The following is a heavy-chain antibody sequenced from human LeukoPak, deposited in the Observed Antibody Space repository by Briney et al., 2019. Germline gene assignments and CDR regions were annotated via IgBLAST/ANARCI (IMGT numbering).Heavy chain of an antibody. Sequence: ASVKVSCKASGYTFTSYLTHWVRQAPGQGLEWMGIINPSGGSTTYAQKFQGRVTMTRDMSTSTVYMELSSLRSEDTAVYYCARIGGYDAFDIWGQGTMVTVSS. CDR2: INPSGGST. CDR3: ARIGGYDAFDI. D-gene: IGHD3-16*01. CDR1: GYTFTSYL. V-gene: IGHV1-46*01. J-gene: IGHJ3*02.